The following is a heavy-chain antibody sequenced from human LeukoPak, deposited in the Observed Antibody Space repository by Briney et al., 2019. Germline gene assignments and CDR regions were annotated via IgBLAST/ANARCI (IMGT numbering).Heavy chain of an antibody. J-gene: IGHJ6*03. V-gene: IGHV1-46*01. CDR3: ASDGIKGDYYYMDV. CDR2: NNPGGGSV. Sequence: ASVKVSCKASGGTFSSYAISWVRQAPGQGLEWMGINNPGGGSVVHGQKFQGRVTMTRDMSTSTVYMELSSLRSEDTAVYYCASDGIKGDYYYMDVWGKGTTVTVSS. D-gene: IGHD3-10*01. CDR1: GGTFSSYA.